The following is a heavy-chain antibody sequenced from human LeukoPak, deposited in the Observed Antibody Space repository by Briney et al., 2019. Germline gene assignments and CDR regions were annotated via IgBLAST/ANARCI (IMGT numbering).Heavy chain of an antibody. J-gene: IGHJ3*02. V-gene: IGHV3-48*01. Sequence: GGSLRLSCAASGFTFCSYSMNWVRQAPGKGLEWVSYISSSSSTIYYADSVKGRFTISRDNAKNSLYLQMNSLKTEDTAVYYCTTDTPGAFDIWGQGTMVTVSS. CDR1: GFTFCSYS. CDR3: TTDTPGAFDI. CDR2: ISSSSSTI.